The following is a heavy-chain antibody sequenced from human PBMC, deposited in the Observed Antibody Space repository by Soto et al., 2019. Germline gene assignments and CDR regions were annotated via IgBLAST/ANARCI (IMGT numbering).Heavy chain of an antibody. CDR3: AKDRYQPLSIVGAFDI. CDR2: ISWNSGNI. V-gene: IGHV3-9*01. J-gene: IGHJ3*02. D-gene: IGHD1-26*01. Sequence: GGSLRLSCAASGLSFDDYAMHWVRQAPGKGLEWVSGISWNSGNIGYADSVKGRFTISRDNAKNSLYLQMNSLRVEDTAMYYCAKDRYQPLSIVGAFDIWGQGTMVTVSS. CDR1: GLSFDDYA.